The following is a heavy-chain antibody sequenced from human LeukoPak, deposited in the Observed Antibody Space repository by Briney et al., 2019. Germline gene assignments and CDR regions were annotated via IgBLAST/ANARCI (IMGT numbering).Heavy chain of an antibody. J-gene: IGHJ6*02. CDR1: GFTFSSYS. Sequence: PGGSLRLSCAASGFTFSSYSMDWVRQAPGKGLEWVSYISSRSSNIYYADSVKGRFTISRDNAKNSLYLQMNSLRDEDTAVYYCARIPGGYYYGMDVWGQGTTVTVSS. V-gene: IGHV3-48*02. CDR3: ARIPGGYYYGMDV. CDR2: ISSRSSNI. D-gene: IGHD3-16*01.